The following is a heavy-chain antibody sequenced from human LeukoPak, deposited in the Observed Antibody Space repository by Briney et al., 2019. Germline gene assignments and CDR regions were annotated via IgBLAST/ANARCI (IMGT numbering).Heavy chain of an antibody. Sequence: SGPALVNPTQTLTLTCTFSGFSLSASGVGLGWIRQPPGKALEWLALIYWDDDKRYSPSLKSRLTITKDTSKNQVVLTMTNMDPVDTATYYCAHSMDGYNRIPDAFDIWGQGTMVTVSS. CDR2: IYWDDDK. J-gene: IGHJ3*02. CDR1: GFSLSASGVG. V-gene: IGHV2-5*02. CDR3: AHSMDGYNRIPDAFDI. D-gene: IGHD5-24*01.